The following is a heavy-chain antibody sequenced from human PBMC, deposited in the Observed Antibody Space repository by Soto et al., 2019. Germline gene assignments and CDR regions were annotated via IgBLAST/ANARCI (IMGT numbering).Heavy chain of an antibody. Sequence: EVQLVESGGGLVQPGGSLRLSCAASGFTFSSYWMSWVRQAPGKGLEWVANIKQDGGEKNYVDYVKGRFTISRDNAKKSLYLQMNSMRAEDTAVYYCGRDLRDWDSGSYTSDYWGQGTLVTVSS. D-gene: IGHD1-26*01. CDR3: GRDLRDWDSGSYTSDY. CDR1: GFTFSSYW. CDR2: IKQDGGEK. V-gene: IGHV3-7*04. J-gene: IGHJ4*02.